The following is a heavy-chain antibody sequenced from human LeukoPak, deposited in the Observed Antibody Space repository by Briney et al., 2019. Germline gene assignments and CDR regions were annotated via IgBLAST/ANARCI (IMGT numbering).Heavy chain of an antibody. J-gene: IGHJ4*02. CDR2: ICHDGVNK. D-gene: IGHD5-12*01. CDR1: GFSFSNYG. CDR3: AREGIVATLDY. V-gene: IGHV3-33*01. Sequence: AGSLRLSCAASGFSFSNYGMHWVRQAPGKGLEWVAVICHDGVNKYYADSVKGRFTISRDMRKNTLYLQINSLRAEDTAVYYCAREGIVATLDYWGQGTLVTVSS.